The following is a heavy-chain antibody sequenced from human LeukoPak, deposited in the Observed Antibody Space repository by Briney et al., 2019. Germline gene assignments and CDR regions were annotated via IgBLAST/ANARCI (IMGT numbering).Heavy chain of an antibody. V-gene: IGHV1-2*07. Sequence: ASVRVSCKAPGNTFTGYFMHWVRQAPGQGLDWMGWINLGNGGTNYAYKFQDRVTMTRDTSVNTVYMELRSLKSDDAAVYFCASASFYFHMDVWGSGTTVTVSS. CDR1: GNTFTGYF. CDR3: ASASFYFHMDV. D-gene: IGHD2/OR15-2a*01. CDR2: INLGNGGT. J-gene: IGHJ6*04.